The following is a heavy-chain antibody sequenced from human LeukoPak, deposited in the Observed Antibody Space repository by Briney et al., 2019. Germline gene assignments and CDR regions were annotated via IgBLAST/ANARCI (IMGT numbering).Heavy chain of an antibody. CDR3: ARVGDLFGAHRVRGLPPDYYYMDV. J-gene: IGHJ6*03. Sequence: SETLSLTCALSGGSITDYFYNWVRQPPGKGLEWIGEINHSGSSTYNPSLKSRVIISVDTSKNQFSLQLTSVTAADTAVYYCARVGDLFGAHRVRGLPPDYYYMDVWGKGTMVTVSS. D-gene: IGHD3-10*01. CDR2: INHSGSS. CDR1: GGSITDYF. V-gene: IGHV4-34*01.